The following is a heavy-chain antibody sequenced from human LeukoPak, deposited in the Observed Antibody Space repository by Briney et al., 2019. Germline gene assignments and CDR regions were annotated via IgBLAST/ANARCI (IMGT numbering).Heavy chain of an antibody. CDR1: GFTFSDYY. J-gene: IGHJ4*02. CDR3: ARERAIASLRPYYFDY. D-gene: IGHD6-6*01. Sequence: PGMSLRLSCAASGFTFSDYYMSWIRQAPGKGLEWISYISSSGSTIYYADSVKGRFTISRDNARNSLYLQMNSLRAEDTAVCYCARERAIASLRPYYFDYWGQGTLVTVSS. CDR2: ISSSGSTI. V-gene: IGHV3-11*01.